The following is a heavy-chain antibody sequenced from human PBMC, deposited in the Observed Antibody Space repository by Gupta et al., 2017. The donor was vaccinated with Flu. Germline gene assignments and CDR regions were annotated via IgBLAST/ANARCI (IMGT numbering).Heavy chain of an antibody. CDR3: ERKVGGSYTFDY. J-gene: IGHJ4*02. CDR2: ISGGGVST. D-gene: IGHD1-26*01. V-gene: IGHV3-23*01. Sequence: VGQAPGKGLEWVSAISGGGVSTYYADSVKDRFTISRDKSKNTLYGQMNSQKVEDSAIYYCERKVGGSYTFDYWGQGTLVTVSS.